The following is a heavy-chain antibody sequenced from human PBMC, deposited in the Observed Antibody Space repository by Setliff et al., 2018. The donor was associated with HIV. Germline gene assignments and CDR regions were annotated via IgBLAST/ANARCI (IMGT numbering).Heavy chain of an antibody. D-gene: IGHD3-16*02. Sequence: GESLKISCAASGLTFSMYWMSWVRQAPGKGLEWVANIKQDGSGKYYVDSVKGRFTISGDNAKNSLYLQMNSLRAEDTAVYYCARDQLYTKATFDVWGQGTLVTVSS. J-gene: IGHJ3*01. CDR3: ARDQLYTKATFDV. CDR1: GLTFSMYW. CDR2: IKQDGSGK. V-gene: IGHV3-7*01.